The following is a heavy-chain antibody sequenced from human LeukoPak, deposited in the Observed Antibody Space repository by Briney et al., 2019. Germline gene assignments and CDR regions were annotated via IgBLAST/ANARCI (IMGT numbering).Heavy chain of an antibody. J-gene: IGHJ4*02. V-gene: IGHV3-9*03. Sequence: GRSLRLSRAASGFTFDDYAMHWVRQAPGKGLEWVSGISWNSGTLGYADSVKGRFTISRDNAKNSLFLQMNSLRAEDMALYYCAKDHCSNTNCYVDFWGQGTLVTVSS. CDR1: GFTFDDYA. D-gene: IGHD2-2*01. CDR2: ISWNSGTL. CDR3: AKDHCSNTNCYVDF.